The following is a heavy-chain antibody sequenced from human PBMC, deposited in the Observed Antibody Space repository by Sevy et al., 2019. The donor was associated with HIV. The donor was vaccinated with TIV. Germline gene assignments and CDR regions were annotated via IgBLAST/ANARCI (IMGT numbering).Heavy chain of an antibody. Sequence: GGSLRLSCAASGFTFDDYTMHWVRQVPGKGLEWVSLITWDAAKTDYADSVMGRFTVSRDNSENSLYLQMNSLRTEDTALYFCAKDIPGWSGFDYWGQGTLVTVSS. CDR2: ITWDAAKT. V-gene: IGHV3-43*01. D-gene: IGHD3-10*01. CDR1: GFTFDDYT. CDR3: AKDIPGWSGFDY. J-gene: IGHJ4*02.